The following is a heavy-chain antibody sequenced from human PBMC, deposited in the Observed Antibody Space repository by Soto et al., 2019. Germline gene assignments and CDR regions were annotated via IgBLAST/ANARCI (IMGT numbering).Heavy chain of an antibody. Sequence: QVQLVQSGAEVKKPGSSVKVSCKASGGTFSSYTISWVRQAPGQGLEWMGRIIPILGIANYAQKFQGIVTITADKSTSTAYMDLSSLRSADAAVYYCARRSGMDVWGQGTTVTVSS. V-gene: IGHV1-69*02. CDR1: GGTFSSYT. CDR3: ARRSGMDV. CDR2: IIPILGIA. J-gene: IGHJ6*02.